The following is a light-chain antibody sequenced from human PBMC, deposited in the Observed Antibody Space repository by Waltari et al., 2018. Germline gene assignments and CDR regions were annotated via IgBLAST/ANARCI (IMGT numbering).Light chain of an antibody. CDR1: QAVSSN. Sequence: EIVLTQSPATLSLSPGERGTPSCRASQAVSSNLAWYHQKPGQAPRLLIYDASNRATGVPARFSGSGSGTDFTLTISSLEPEDFAVYYCQQRGTWPLTFGGGTKVEIK. CDR2: DAS. J-gene: IGKJ4*01. CDR3: QQRGTWPLT. V-gene: IGKV3-11*01.